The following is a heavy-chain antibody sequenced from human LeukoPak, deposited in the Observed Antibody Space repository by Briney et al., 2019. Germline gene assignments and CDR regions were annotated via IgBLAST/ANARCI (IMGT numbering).Heavy chain of an antibody. V-gene: IGHV3-69-1*02. CDR1: GFTFSDYC. Sequence: SGGSLRLSCTASGFTFSDYCVNWVRQAPGKGLEWVSCITGISDIYYADSVKGRFTISRDNAKNSVYLQMNSLRAEDTAIYYCARAIRLWGQGTLVTVSS. CDR2: ITGISDI. D-gene: IGHD1-1*01. J-gene: IGHJ4*02. CDR3: ARAIRL.